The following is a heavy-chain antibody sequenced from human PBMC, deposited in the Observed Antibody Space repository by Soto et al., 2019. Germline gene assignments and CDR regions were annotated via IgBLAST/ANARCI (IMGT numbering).Heavy chain of an antibody. V-gene: IGHV5-10-1*01. Sequence: PGESLKISCKGSGYSFTSYWISWVRQMPGKGLEWMGRIDPSDSYTNYSPSFQGHVTISADKSISTAYLQWSSLKASDTAMYYCASLPIPAAIGGSGYYYYGMDVWGQGTTVTVSS. J-gene: IGHJ6*02. CDR3: ASLPIPAAIGGSGYYYYGMDV. CDR2: IDPSDSYT. D-gene: IGHD2-2*01. CDR1: GYSFTSYW.